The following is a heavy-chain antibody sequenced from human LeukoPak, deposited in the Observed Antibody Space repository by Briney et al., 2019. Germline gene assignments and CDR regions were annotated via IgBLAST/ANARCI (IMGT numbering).Heavy chain of an antibody. CDR2: IYSDGIT. J-gene: IGHJ2*01. D-gene: IGHD2-2*01. V-gene: IGHV3-66*02. CDR3: ARAGCSSTSCPDWYFDL. Sequence: GGSLRLSCAASGFTVSSNFMSWVRQAPRKGLEWVSVIYSDGITYYADSVKGRFTISRDNSKNTLYLQMNSLRVEDTAVYYCARAGCSSTSCPDWYFDLWGRGSLVTVSS. CDR1: GFTVSSNF.